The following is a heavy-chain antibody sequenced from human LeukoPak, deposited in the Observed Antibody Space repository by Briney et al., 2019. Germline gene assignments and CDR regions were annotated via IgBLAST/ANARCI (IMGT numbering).Heavy chain of an antibody. J-gene: IGHJ4*02. Sequence: SETLSLTCTVSGGSISSYYWSWIRQPAGKGLEWIGRIYTSGSTNYNPSLKSRVTMSVDTSKNQFSLKLSSVTAADTAVYYCARGPFRGTMIVVVTGGGFDYWGQGTLVTVSS. D-gene: IGHD3-22*01. CDR3: ARGPFRGTMIVVVTGGGFDY. CDR1: GGSISSYY. V-gene: IGHV4-4*07. CDR2: IYTSGST.